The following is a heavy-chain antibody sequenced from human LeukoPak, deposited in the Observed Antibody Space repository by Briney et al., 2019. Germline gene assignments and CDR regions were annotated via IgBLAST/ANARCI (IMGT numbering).Heavy chain of an antibody. CDR2: ISGSGDSA. V-gene: IGHV3-23*01. Sequence: GGSLRLSCAASGFIFSDHTLSWVRQDPEKGLEWISSISGSGDSAYYADSVKGRFTISRDNSQNTMYLQMNSLRAEDTAVYYCASQVTYYDFWSGYSHIDYWGQGTLVTVSS. J-gene: IGHJ4*02. CDR1: GFIFSDHT. D-gene: IGHD3-3*01. CDR3: ASQVTYYDFWSGYSHIDY.